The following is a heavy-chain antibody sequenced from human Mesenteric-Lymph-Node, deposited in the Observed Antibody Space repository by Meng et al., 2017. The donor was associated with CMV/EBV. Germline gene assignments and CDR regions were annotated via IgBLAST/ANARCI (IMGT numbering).Heavy chain of an antibody. V-gene: IGHV3-48*03. CDR3: ARGIVVVPAAIPYYYYYGMDV. D-gene: IGHD2-2*02. J-gene: IGHJ6*02. CDR2: ISSSGSTI. Sequence: GGSLRLSCAASGFTFSSYEMNWVRQAPGKGLEWVSYISSSGSTIYYADSVKDRFTISRDNAKNSLYLQMNSLRAEDTAVYYCARGIVVVPAAIPYYYYYGMDVWGQGTTVTVSS. CDR1: GFTFSSYE.